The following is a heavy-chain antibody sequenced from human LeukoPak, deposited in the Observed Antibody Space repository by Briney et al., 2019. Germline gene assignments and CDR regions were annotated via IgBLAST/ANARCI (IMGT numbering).Heavy chain of an antibody. V-gene: IGHV3-21*01. D-gene: IGHD3-10*01. CDR3: ARDTGEPRGAQRGSEY. CDR2: ISTSSSYI. J-gene: IGHJ4*02. Sequence: GGSLRLSCAASGFTFSRYSMNWVRQAPGKGLEWVSSISTSSSYIDYADSVKGRFTISRDNAKNSLYLQMNSLRAEDTAVYFCARDTGEPRGAQRGSEYWGQGTLVTVSS. CDR1: GFTFSRYS.